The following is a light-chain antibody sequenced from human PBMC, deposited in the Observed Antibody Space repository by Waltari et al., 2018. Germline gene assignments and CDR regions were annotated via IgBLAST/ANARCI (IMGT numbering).Light chain of an antibody. CDR3: QVGDKTNAHVI. J-gene: IGLJ2*01. V-gene: IGLV3-21*02. CDR2: DDY. Sequence: SYELTQPPSVSVSPGQTARITCGGDNIEDKIVNWYQHRAGQAPVLLLYDDYDRPSGIPERFSGSNPGNTATLTISRAEAGDEADYYCQVGDKTNAHVIFGGGTKVTVL. CDR1: NIEDKI.